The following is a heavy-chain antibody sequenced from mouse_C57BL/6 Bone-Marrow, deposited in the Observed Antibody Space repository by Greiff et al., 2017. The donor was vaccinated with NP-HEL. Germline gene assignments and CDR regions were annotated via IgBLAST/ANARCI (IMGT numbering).Heavy chain of an antibody. CDR3: ARRKDGYYHYFDY. CDR2: ISGGGGNT. J-gene: IGHJ2*01. D-gene: IGHD2-3*01. V-gene: IGHV5-9*01. Sequence: EVKLVESGGGLVKPGGSLKLSCAASGFTFSSYTMSWVRQTPEKRLEWVATISGGGGNTYYPDSVKGRFTISRDNAKNTLYLQMRSRRSEDTALYDCARRKDGYYHYFDYWGKGTTLTVSS. CDR1: GFTFSSYT.